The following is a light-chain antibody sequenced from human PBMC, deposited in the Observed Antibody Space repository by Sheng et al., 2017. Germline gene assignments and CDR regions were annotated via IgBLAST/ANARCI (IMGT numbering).Light chain of an antibody. V-gene: IGKV1-27*01. CDR1: QGINIY. CDR2: AAS. CDR3: QKYDSAPLT. J-gene: IGKJ4*01. Sequence: DIQMTQSPSSLSASVGDRVTITCRARQGINIYLAWYQQKPGKVPKLLIYAASTLQSGVPSRFSGSGSGTHFTLTISSLQPEDVASYYCQKYDSAPLTFGGGTKVEIK.